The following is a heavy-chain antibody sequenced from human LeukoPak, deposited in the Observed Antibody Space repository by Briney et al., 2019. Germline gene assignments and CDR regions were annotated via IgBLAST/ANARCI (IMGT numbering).Heavy chain of an antibody. V-gene: IGHV4-39*02. Sequence: PSETLSLTCIVSGGSISSISSNNYHWGWIRQPPGKGLEWIGSIYYSGSTYYNPSLKSRVTISVDTSKNQFSLKLSSVTAADTALYYCAREMGVVTAHGIDVWGQGTRSPSP. J-gene: IGHJ6*02. CDR3: AREMGVVTAHGIDV. D-gene: IGHD4-23*01. CDR2: IYYSGST. CDR1: GGSISSISSNNYH.